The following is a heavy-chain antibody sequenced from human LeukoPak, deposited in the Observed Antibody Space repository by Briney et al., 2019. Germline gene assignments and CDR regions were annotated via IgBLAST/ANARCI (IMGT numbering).Heavy chain of an antibody. CDR2: ISGSGGST. CDR1: GFTFSSYA. V-gene: IGHV3-23*01. J-gene: IGHJ4*02. Sequence: GGSLRLSCAASGFTFSSYAMSWVRQAPGKGLEWVSAISGSGGSTYYAVSVKGRFTISRDNSKNTLYLQMNSLRAEDTAVYYCAKVSSDDYVWGSYIDYWGQGTLVTVSS. D-gene: IGHD3-16*01. CDR3: AKVSSDDYVWGSYIDY.